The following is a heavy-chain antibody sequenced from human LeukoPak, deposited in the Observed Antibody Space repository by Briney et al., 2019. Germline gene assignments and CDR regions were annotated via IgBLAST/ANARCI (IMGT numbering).Heavy chain of an antibody. CDR2: ISYDGSNK. V-gene: IGHV3-30-3*01. J-gene: IGHJ4*02. Sequence: GGSLRLSCAASGFTFSSYAMHWVRQAPGKGLEWVAVISYDGSNKYYADSVKGRFTISRDNSKNTLYLQMNSLRAEDTAVYYCAKDIANDPYYFDYWGQGTLVTVSS. CDR3: AKDIANDPYYFDY. CDR1: GFTFSSYA. D-gene: IGHD1-1*01.